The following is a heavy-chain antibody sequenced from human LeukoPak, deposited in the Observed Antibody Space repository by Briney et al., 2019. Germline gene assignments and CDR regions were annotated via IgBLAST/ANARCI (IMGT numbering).Heavy chain of an antibody. Sequence: GGSLRLSCAASGLTVSSNYMTWVRQAPGKGLEWVAVIHTGGDTYYPDSVQGRFTISRDSSKNTLHLQMNSLRGEDTAVYYCARVVSLSGIGYFDYWGRGTLVTVSS. D-gene: IGHD3-10*01. J-gene: IGHJ4*02. CDR3: ARVVSLSGIGYFDY. V-gene: IGHV3-53*01. CDR1: GLTVSSNY. CDR2: IHTGGDT.